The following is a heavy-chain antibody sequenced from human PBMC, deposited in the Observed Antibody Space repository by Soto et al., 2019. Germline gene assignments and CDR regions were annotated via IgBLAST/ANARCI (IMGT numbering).Heavy chain of an antibody. D-gene: IGHD6-13*01. J-gene: IGHJ4*02. V-gene: IGHV3-30*18. CDR2: ISYDESNK. Sequence: QVQLVESGGGVVQPGRSLRLSCAASGFTFSNYGMHWVRQAPGKGLEWVAVISYDESNKYYADSVKGRFTISRDNSKNTLYLQMNSLRLEGTAVYYCAKDAPAKQQLDGRIDYWGQGTLVTVSS. CDR1: GFTFSNYG. CDR3: AKDAPAKQQLDGRIDY.